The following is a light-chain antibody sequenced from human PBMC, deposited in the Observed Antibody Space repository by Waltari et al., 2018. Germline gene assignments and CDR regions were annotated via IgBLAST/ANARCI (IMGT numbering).Light chain of an antibody. Sequence: QAVVTQEPSLTVSPAGTVTLTCGSSTGAVTSGHSPYWFQQKPGQAPRTLIYDTSNKHSWTPARFSGSLLGGKAALTLSGAQPEDEAEYYCLLSYSGARGVFGGGTKLTVL. CDR1: TGAVTSGHS. J-gene: IGLJ2*01. CDR3: LLSYSGARGV. CDR2: DTS. V-gene: IGLV7-46*01.